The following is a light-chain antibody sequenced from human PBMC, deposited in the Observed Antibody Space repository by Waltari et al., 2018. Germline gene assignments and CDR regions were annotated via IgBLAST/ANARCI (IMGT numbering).Light chain of an antibody. V-gene: IGLV1-51*02. CDR2: ENK. Sequence: QPVLTQPPSVSAAAGQKVTISCSGSSSNVGANYVAWYQHLPRTAPRLLIYENKIRPSGIPDRFSGSKSGTSATLGITGLQTGDEADYYCGTWDSSLSVVVFGGGTKLTVL. J-gene: IGLJ2*01. CDR1: SSNVGANY. CDR3: GTWDSSLSVVV.